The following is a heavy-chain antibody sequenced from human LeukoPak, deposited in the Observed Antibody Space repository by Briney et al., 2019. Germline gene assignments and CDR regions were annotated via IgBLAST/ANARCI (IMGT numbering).Heavy chain of an antibody. CDR1: GYTFTSYS. CDR2: VSAFNGNT. J-gene: IGHJ5*02. V-gene: IGHV1-18*01. CDR3: ARGLEWLTRRHNWFDP. Sequence: ASVKVSCKASGYTFTSYSFSWVRQAPGQGLEWMGWVSAFNGNTNYAQKFQGRVTMTTDASTRTAYMELRSLRSDDTAVYYCARGLEWLTRRHNWFDPGGQGTLVTVSS. D-gene: IGHD3-3*01.